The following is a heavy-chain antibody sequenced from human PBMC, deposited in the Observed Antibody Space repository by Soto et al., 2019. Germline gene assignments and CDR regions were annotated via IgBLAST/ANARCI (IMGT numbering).Heavy chain of an antibody. CDR1: GFTFSSYA. Sequence: PGGSLRLSCAASGFTFSSYAMHWVRQAPGKGLEWVAVISYDGSNKYYADSVKGRFTISRDNSKNTLYLQMNSLRAEDTAVYYCARVLWMIVAHDAFDIWGQGTMVTVSS. J-gene: IGHJ3*02. D-gene: IGHD3-22*01. CDR3: ARVLWMIVAHDAFDI. CDR2: ISYDGSNK. V-gene: IGHV3-30-3*01.